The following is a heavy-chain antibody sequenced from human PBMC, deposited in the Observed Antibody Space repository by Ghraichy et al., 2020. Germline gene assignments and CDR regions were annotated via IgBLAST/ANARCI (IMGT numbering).Heavy chain of an antibody. V-gene: IGHV3-48*02. J-gene: IGHJ6*02. CDR2: ISSSSSTI. Sequence: GGSLRLSCAASGFTFSSYSMNWVRQAPGKGLEWVSYISSSSSTIYYADSVKGRFTISRDNAKNSLYLQMNSLRDEDTAVYYCARDKPYYDFWSGYYTGPAYYYYGMDVWGQGTTVTVSS. CDR3: ARDKPYYDFWSGYYTGPAYYYYGMDV. CDR1: GFTFSSYS. D-gene: IGHD3-3*01.